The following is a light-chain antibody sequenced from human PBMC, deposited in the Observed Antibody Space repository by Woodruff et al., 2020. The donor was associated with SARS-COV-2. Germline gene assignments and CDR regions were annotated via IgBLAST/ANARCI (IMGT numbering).Light chain of an antibody. Sequence: GGSSNIGGNTVYMYQQLPGAAPKLLFYVNNQGPSGVPDRLSGSKSGSSASLAISGLRSEDEADYYCAAWDDSLSDVVFGGGTKLTVL. J-gene: IGLJ2*01. CDR1: SSNIGGNT. CDR2: VNN. V-gene: IGLV1-47*01. CDR3: AAWDDSLSDVV.